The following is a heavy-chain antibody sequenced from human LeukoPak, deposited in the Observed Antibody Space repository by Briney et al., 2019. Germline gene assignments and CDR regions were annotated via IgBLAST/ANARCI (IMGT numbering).Heavy chain of an antibody. Sequence: GGSLRLSCAASGFTSSNYWMSWVRQAPGKGLEWVANIKQDGSEKYYVDSVKGRFTISRDNAKNSLYLQMNSLRAEDTAVYYCASDRDYYDSSGYLFDYWGQGTLVTVSS. CDR1: GFTSSNYW. D-gene: IGHD3-22*01. CDR3: ASDRDYYDSSGYLFDY. J-gene: IGHJ4*02. CDR2: IKQDGSEK. V-gene: IGHV3-7*01.